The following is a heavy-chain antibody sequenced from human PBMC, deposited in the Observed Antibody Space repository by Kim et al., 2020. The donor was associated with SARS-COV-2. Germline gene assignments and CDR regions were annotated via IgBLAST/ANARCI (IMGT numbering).Heavy chain of an antibody. D-gene: IGHD3-10*01. CDR3: ARDLRVITTGTVLLWFGEISDAFDI. Sequence: ASVKVSCKASGYTFTSYAMHWVRQAPGQRLEWMGWINAGNGNTKYSQKFQGRVTITRDTSASTAYMELSSLRSEDTAVYYCARDLRVITTGTVLLWFGEISDAFDIWGQGTMVTVSS. V-gene: IGHV1-3*01. CDR1: GYTFTSYA. J-gene: IGHJ3*02. CDR2: INAGNGNT.